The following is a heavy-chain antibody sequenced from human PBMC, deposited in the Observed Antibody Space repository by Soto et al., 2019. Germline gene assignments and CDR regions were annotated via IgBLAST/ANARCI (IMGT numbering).Heavy chain of an antibody. CDR2: ISGSGGST. CDR1: GFTFSSYA. V-gene: IGHV3-23*01. Sequence: EVQLLESGGGLVQPGGSLRLSCAASGFTFSSYAMSWVRQAPGKGLEWVSAISGSGGSTYYADAVKGRFTISRDNSKNPLYLKMNSLGAEDTAVYYCATAASRVSTWYYGMDVWGQGTTVTVSS. D-gene: IGHD3-16*01. J-gene: IGHJ6*02. CDR3: ATAASRVSTWYYGMDV.